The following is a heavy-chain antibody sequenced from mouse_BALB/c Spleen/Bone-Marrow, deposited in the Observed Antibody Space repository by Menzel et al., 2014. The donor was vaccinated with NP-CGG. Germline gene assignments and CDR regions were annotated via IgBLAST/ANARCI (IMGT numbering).Heavy chain of an antibody. D-gene: IGHD4-1*01. CDR1: GYAFSSSW. V-gene: IGHV1-82*01. J-gene: IGHJ3*01. CDR3: ATTGTGAY. Sequence: QVQLQQPGPELVKPGASVKISCKASGYAFSSSWMNWVKQRPGQGLEWIGRIYPGDGDTNYNGKFKGKATLTADKSSSTAYMQLSSLTSVDSAVYCCATTGTGAYWGQGTLVTVSA. CDR2: IYPGDGDT.